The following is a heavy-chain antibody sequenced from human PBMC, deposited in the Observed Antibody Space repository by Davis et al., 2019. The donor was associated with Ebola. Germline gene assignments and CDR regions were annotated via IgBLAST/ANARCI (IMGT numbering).Heavy chain of an antibody. CDR1: GFTFSCSA. CDR2: IRSKANSYAT. V-gene: IGHV3-73*01. D-gene: IGHD4-23*01. Sequence: GESLKISCAASGFTFSCSAMHWVRQASGKGLEWVGRIRSKANSYATAYAASVKGRFTISRDDSKNTAYLQMNSLKTEDTAVYYCTRGNGGNSDDYWGQGTLVTVSS. J-gene: IGHJ4*02. CDR3: TRGNGGNSDDY.